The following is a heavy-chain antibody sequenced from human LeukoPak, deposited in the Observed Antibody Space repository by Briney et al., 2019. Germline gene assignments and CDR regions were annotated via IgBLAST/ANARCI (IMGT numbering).Heavy chain of an antibody. D-gene: IGHD3-10*01. CDR2: ISGSGDYI. J-gene: IGHJ4*02. V-gene: IGHV3-21*06. Sequence: PGGSLRLSCAASGFSFCTYDMNWVRQAPGKGLEWVSSISGSGDYIYYADSVKGRFTISRDNAKNSLFLQMDSLRAEDTAVYYCASDRSGVSYYWGQGTLVTVSS. CDR1: GFSFCTYD. CDR3: ASDRSGVSYY.